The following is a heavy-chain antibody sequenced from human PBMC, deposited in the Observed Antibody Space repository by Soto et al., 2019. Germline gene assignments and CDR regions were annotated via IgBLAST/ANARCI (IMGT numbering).Heavy chain of an antibody. CDR2: IYPGDSDT. J-gene: IGHJ6*01. D-gene: IGHD1-26*01. Sequence: PGETLKISCKGSGYSFTSYWIGWVRQMPGKGLEWMGIIYPGDSDTRYSQSFQGQVTISADKSISTAYLQWSSLKYSDPAMYYCAPHLLLYKGYCMGVWGQGITVPFSS. V-gene: IGHV5-51*01. CDR3: APHLLLYKGYCMGV. CDR1: GYSFTSYW.